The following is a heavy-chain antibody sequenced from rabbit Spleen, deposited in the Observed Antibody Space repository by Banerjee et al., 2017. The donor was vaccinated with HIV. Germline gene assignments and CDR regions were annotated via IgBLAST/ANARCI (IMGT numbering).Heavy chain of an antibody. CDR2: IYAAKGST. V-gene: IGHV1S7*01. Sequence: QLKESGGGLVQPGGSLKLSCKASEFDFSSYYMNWVRQAPGKGLEWIGIIYAAKGSTDYASWVNGRFTISSDNAQSTVDLKMTGLTAADTATYFCTRAIVPWLGLTRLDLWGPGTLVTVS. CDR3: TRAIVPWLGLTRLDL. CDR1: EFDFSSYY. J-gene: IGHJ3*01. D-gene: IGHD4-1*01.